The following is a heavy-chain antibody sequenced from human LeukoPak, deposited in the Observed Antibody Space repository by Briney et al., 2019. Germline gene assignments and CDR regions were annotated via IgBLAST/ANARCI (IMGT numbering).Heavy chain of an antibody. V-gene: IGHV1-24*01. CDR1: GYTLTELS. Sequence: ASVKVSCKVSGYTLTELSMHWVRQAPGKGLEWMGGFDPEDGGTIYAQKFQGRVTMTEDTSTDTAYMGLSSLRSEDTAVYYCATGADITIFGVVSFDYWGQGTLVTVSS. CDR3: ATGADITIFGVVSFDY. J-gene: IGHJ4*02. CDR2: FDPEDGGT. D-gene: IGHD3-3*01.